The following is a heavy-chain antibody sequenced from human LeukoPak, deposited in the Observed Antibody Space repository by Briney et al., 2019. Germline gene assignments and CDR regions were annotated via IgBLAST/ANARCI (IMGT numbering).Heavy chain of an antibody. V-gene: IGHV4-39*07. CDR1: GGSIGSSSYY. Sequence: SETLSLTCTVSGGSIGSSSYYWGWIRQPPGKGLEWIGSIYYSGSTNYNPSLKSRVTRLIDMSKNQFSLNLSSVTAADTAVYYCAASQWLPNWFGPWGQGTLVTVSS. CDR2: IYYSGST. D-gene: IGHD5-12*01. J-gene: IGHJ5*02. CDR3: AASQWLPNWFGP.